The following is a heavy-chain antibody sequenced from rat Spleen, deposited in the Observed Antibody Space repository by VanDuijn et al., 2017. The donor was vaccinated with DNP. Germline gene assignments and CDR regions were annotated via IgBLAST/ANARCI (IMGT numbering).Heavy chain of an antibody. CDR2: ISYSGRT. CDR1: GYSITSNY. CDR3: VRWVRALDY. Sequence: EVQLQESGPGLVKPSQSLSLTCSVTGYSITSNYWGWIRQFPGNKMEYVGHISYSGRTTYNPSLKSRISITRDTSKNQFFLQLNSVITEDTATYYCVRWVRALDYWGQGVMVTVSS. V-gene: IGHV3-1*01. D-gene: IGHD4-1*01. J-gene: IGHJ2*01.